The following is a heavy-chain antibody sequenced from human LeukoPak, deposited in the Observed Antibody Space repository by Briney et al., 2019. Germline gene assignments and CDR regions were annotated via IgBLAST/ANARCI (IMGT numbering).Heavy chain of an antibody. CDR2: IYHSGST. CDR3: AREREYSSSSWWFEP. Sequence: PSETLSLTCTVSGYSISSGYYWGWIRQPPGKGLEWIGSIYHSGSTYYNPSLKSRVTISVDTSKNQFSLKLSSVAAADTAVYYCAREREYSSSSWWFEPWGQGTLVTVSS. V-gene: IGHV4-38-2*02. J-gene: IGHJ5*02. CDR1: GYSISSGYY. D-gene: IGHD6-6*01.